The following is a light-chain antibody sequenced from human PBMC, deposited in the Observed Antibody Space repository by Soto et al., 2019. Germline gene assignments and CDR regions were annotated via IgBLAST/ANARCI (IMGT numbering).Light chain of an antibody. CDR1: QSISSY. Sequence: DIQMTQSPSSLSASVGDRVTITCRASQSISSYLNWYQQKPGKAPKLLIYAASSLQSGVPSRFSGSGSGTVFTLTISSLQPEDFATYYCQQSYSTPQLTFGGGTKVEIK. CDR2: AAS. J-gene: IGKJ4*01. V-gene: IGKV1-39*01. CDR3: QQSYSTPQLT.